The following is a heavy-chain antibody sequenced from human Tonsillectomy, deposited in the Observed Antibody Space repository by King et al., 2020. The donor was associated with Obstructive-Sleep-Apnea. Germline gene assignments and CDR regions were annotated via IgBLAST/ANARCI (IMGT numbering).Heavy chain of an antibody. Sequence: VQLVESGGGLVQPGRSLRLSCAASGFTFDDYAMHWVRQAPWKGLEWGSGITLSSGSIGYADSVKGRFTISRDNAKNSLYLQMNSLRAEDTALYYCAKDAEWELLGRFDYWGQGTLVTVSS. D-gene: IGHD1-26*01. CDR2: ITLSSGSI. V-gene: IGHV3-9*01. CDR1: GFTFDDYA. CDR3: AKDAEWELLGRFDY. J-gene: IGHJ4*02.